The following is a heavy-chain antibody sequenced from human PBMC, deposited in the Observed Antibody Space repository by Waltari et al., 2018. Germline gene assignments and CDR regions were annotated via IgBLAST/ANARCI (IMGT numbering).Heavy chain of an antibody. J-gene: IGHJ6*02. Sequence: QVQLQQWGAGLLKPSETLSLTCAVYGGSFSGYYWSWIRQPPGKGLEWIGEINHSGSTNYNPSLKSRVTISVDTSKNQFSLKLSSVTAADTAVYYCARSVRYFDWLSTRGGMDVWGQGTTVTVSS. D-gene: IGHD3-9*01. V-gene: IGHV4-34*01. CDR2: INHSGST. CDR3: ARSVRYFDWLSTRGGMDV. CDR1: GGSFSGYY.